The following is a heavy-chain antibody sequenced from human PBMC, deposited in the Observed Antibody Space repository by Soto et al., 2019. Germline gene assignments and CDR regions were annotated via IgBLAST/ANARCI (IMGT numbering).Heavy chain of an antibody. Sequence: VQLLESGGGLVQPGGSLRLSCAASGFTFSSYAMSWVRQAPGKGLEWVSAISGSGGSTYYADSVKGRFTISRDNSKNTLYLQMNSLRAEDTAVYYCAKDLPLYNWNSVWGYFDYWGQGTLVTVSS. CDR1: GFTFSSYA. V-gene: IGHV3-23*01. J-gene: IGHJ4*02. CDR2: ISGSGGST. CDR3: AKDLPLYNWNSVWGYFDY. D-gene: IGHD1-7*01.